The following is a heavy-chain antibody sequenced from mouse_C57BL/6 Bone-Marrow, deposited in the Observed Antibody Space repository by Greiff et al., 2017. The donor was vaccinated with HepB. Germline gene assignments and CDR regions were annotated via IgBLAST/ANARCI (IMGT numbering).Heavy chain of an antibody. CDR3: ARSYGTPFAY. Sequence: EVQLQQSGPVLVKPGASVKMSCKASGYTFTDYYMNWVKQSHGKSLEWIGVINPYNGGTSYNQKFKGKATLTVDKSSSTAYMELNSLTSEDSAVYYCARSYGTPFAYWGQGTLVTVSA. J-gene: IGHJ3*01. CDR2: INPYNGGT. V-gene: IGHV1-19*01. CDR1: GYTFTDYY. D-gene: IGHD1-1*01.